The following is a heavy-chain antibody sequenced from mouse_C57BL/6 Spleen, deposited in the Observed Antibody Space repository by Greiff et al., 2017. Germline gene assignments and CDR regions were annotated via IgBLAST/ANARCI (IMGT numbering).Heavy chain of an antibody. V-gene: IGHV5-4*01. CDR3: ARDRGEPSYYGSEYFDV. Sequence: EVQLVESGGGLVKPGGSLKLSCAASGFTFSSYAMSWVRQTPEKRLGWVATISDGGSYTYYPDNVKGRFNISRDNAKNNLYLQMSHLKSEDTAMYYCARDRGEPSYYGSEYFDVWGTGTTVTVSS. D-gene: IGHD1-1*01. CDR1: GFTFSSYA. J-gene: IGHJ1*03. CDR2: ISDGGSYT.